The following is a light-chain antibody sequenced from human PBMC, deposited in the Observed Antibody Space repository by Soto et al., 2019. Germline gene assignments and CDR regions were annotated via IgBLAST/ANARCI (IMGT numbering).Light chain of an antibody. CDR1: QSISRY. CDR2: AAS. Sequence: DIQMTQSPSSLSAFVGDRVTITCRASQSISRYLNWYQQKPGKAPKLLIYAASSLQSGVPSRFSGSGSGTDFTLTISSLQHEDFATYYCQQSYSAPQTFGTPQTFGPGTKVHIK. V-gene: IGKV1-39*01. CDR3: QQSYSAPQTFGTPQT. J-gene: IGKJ3*01.